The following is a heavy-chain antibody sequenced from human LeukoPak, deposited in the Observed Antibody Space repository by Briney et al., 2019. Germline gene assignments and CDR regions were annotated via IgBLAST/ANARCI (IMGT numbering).Heavy chain of an antibody. D-gene: IGHD3-10*01. CDR1: GFTFSSCW. CDR2: INSDGSST. V-gene: IGHV3-74*01. Sequence: GGSLRLSCAASGFTFSSCWMHWVRQAPGKGLVWVSRINSDGSSTSYADSVKGRFTISRDNAKNTLYLQMNSLRAEDTAVYYCARAPGGSEPFDYWGQGTLVTVSS. J-gene: IGHJ4*02. CDR3: ARAPGGSEPFDY.